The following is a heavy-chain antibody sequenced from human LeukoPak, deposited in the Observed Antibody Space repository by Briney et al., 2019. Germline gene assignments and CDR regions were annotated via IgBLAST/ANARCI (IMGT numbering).Heavy chain of an antibody. Sequence: EASVKVSCKASGYTFTSYDINWVRQATGQGLEWMGWMNPNSGNTGYAQKFQGRVTMTEDTSTDTAYMELSSLRSEDTAVYYCARSRGSYYVRDYWGQGTLVTVSS. V-gene: IGHV1-8*02. D-gene: IGHD1-26*01. CDR2: MNPNSGNT. J-gene: IGHJ4*02. CDR1: GYTFTSYD. CDR3: ARSRGSYYVRDY.